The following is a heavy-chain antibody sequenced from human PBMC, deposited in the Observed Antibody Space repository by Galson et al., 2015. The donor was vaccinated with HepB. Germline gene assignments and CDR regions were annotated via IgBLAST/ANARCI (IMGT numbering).Heavy chain of an antibody. CDR3: ARDIAVAGTGYYYYCGMDV. CDR1: GYTFTSYG. J-gene: IGHJ6*02. CDR2: ISAYNGIT. Sequence: SVKVSCKASGYTFTSYGISWVRQAPGQGLEWMGWISAYNGITNYAQKLQGRVTMTTDTSTSTAYMELRSLRSDDTAVYYCARDIAVAGTGYYYYCGMDVWGQGTTVTVSS. D-gene: IGHD6-19*01. V-gene: IGHV1-18*04.